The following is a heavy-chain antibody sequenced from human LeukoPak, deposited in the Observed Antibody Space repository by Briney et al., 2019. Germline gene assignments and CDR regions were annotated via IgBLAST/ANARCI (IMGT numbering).Heavy chain of an antibody. Sequence: PSETLSLTCTVSGGSISSYYWSWIRQPPGKGLEWIGYIYYSGSTNYNPSLKSRVTISVDTSKNQFSLKLSSVTAADTAVYYCARGGREYYYGSGIDYFDYWGQGTLVTVSS. CDR2: IYYSGST. CDR1: GGSISSYY. V-gene: IGHV4-59*12. CDR3: ARGGREYYYGSGIDYFDY. J-gene: IGHJ4*02. D-gene: IGHD3-10*01.